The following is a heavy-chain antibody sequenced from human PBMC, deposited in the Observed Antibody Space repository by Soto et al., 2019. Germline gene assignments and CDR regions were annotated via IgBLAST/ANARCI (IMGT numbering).Heavy chain of an antibody. V-gene: IGHV3-33*01. D-gene: IGHD5-12*01. J-gene: IGHJ6*02. CDR1: GFTFSCCG. Sequence: QVQLVESGGGVVQSGRSLRLSCEGSGFTFSCCGMHWVRQAPGKGLEWVAVIWSDGSNQYYADSVKGRFSISSDNSNNTLSLQIDSLRADDTAVYYCAREAAVATSTFYYFYGLDVWGQGTTVTVSS. CDR2: IWSDGSNQ. CDR3: AREAAVATSTFYYFYGLDV.